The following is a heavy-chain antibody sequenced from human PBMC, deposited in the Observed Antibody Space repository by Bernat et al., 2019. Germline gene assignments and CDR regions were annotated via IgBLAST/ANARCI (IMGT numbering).Heavy chain of an antibody. CDR3: AREGDTGGVYYYYGMDV. Sequence: EVQLVESGGGLVQPGGSLRLSCAASGFTFSSYWMHWVRQAPGKGLVWVSRINSDGSSTSYADAGKGRFTISRDNAKNTLYLQMNSLRAEDTAVYYCAREGDTGGVYYYYGMDVWGQGTTVTVSS. CDR2: INSDGSST. D-gene: IGHD5-18*01. J-gene: IGHJ6*02. CDR1: GFTFSSYW. V-gene: IGHV3-74*01.